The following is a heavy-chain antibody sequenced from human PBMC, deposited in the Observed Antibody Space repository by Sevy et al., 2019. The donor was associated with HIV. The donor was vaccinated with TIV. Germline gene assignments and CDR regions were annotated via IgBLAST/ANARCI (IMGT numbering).Heavy chain of an antibody. Sequence: GGSLRLSCAASAVTFDDYAMHWVRQAPGKGLEWVSGLSRHSGTIGYADSVKGRFTISRDNARNSLYLQMNSLRAEDTASYYCVKDKVDGDSGYGLFDFWGQGTLVTVSS. CDR2: LSRHSGTI. V-gene: IGHV3-9*01. CDR1: AVTFDDYA. D-gene: IGHD5-12*01. J-gene: IGHJ4*02. CDR3: VKDKVDGDSGYGLFDF.